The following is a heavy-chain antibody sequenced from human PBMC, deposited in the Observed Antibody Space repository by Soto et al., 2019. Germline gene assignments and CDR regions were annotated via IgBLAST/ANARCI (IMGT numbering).Heavy chain of an antibody. D-gene: IGHD5-18*01. CDR3: ASSGRGDFTTVVRSFNYALDV. Sequence: LVESGGGVVQPGGALRLSCSATPSAFTFSNHGMHWVRQTPGKGLEWLAVLWFDGGRRYYAGSVKGRFTISRDNSDSTRYLPMNSLSAEDTGIYHCASSGRGDFTTVVRSFNYALDVWGQGTTVAVSS. V-gene: IGHV3-33*01. CDR1: AFTFSNHG. J-gene: IGHJ6*02. CDR2: LWFDGGRR.